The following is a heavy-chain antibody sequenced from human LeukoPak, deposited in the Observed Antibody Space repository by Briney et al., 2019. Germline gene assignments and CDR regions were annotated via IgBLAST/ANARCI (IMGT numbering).Heavy chain of an antibody. D-gene: IGHD3-22*01. J-gene: IGHJ6*03. CDR1: GLTFSTYG. CDR3: ARVGGYDSSGYHYYYYYMDV. Sequence: GGSLRLSCAASGLTFSTYGMHWVRQAPGKGLEWVAFIQNDGNDKYYADSVKGRFTISRDNSKNTLYLQMNSLRAEDTAVYYCARVGGYDSSGYHYYYYYMDVWGKGTTVTVSS. V-gene: IGHV3-30*02. CDR2: IQNDGNDK.